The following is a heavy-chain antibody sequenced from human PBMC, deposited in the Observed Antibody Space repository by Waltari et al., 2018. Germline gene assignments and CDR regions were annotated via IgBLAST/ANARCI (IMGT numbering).Heavy chain of an antibody. J-gene: IGHJ4*02. CDR1: GFTFDDYA. CDR2: ISWNSGSI. V-gene: IGHV3-9*01. CDR3: AKDMERYYYDSSGYYDY. D-gene: IGHD3-22*01. Sequence: EVQLVESGGGLVQPGRSLRLSCAASGFTFDDYAMHWVRQAPGKGLEWVSGISWNSGSIGYADSVKGRFTISRDNAKNSLYLQMNSLRAEDTALYYCAKDMERYYYDSSGYYDYWGQGTLVTVSS.